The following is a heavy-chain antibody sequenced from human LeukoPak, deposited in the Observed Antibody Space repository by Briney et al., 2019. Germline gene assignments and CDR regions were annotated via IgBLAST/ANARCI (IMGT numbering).Heavy chain of an antibody. V-gene: IGHV3-48*01. CDR2: ISSSSTI. CDR1: GFTFSSYS. Sequence: GGSLRLSCAASGFTFSSYSMNWVRQAPGKGLEWVSYISSSSTIYYADSVKGRFTISRDNSKNTLYLQMNSLRAEDTAVYYCAKAHVEGSGSFYNDLDAFDIWGQGTMVTVSS. CDR3: AKAHVEGSGSFYNDLDAFDI. J-gene: IGHJ3*02. D-gene: IGHD3-10*01.